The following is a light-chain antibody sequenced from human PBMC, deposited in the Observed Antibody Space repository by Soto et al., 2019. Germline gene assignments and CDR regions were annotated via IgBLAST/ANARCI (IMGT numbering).Light chain of an antibody. J-gene: IGKJ1*01. CDR2: GAS. CDR1: QSVSSSY. CDR3: QQYGRSPRT. V-gene: IGKV3-20*01. Sequence: ETVLTQSPGTLSLSPGERATLSCRASQSVSSSYLAWYQQKPGQAPSLLMYGASRRATGIPERFSGSGSGTDFTLTISRLEPEDFAVYYCQQYGRSPRTVGQGTKVDIK.